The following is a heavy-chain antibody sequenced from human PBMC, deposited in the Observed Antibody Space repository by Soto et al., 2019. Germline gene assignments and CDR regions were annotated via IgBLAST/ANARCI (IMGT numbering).Heavy chain of an antibody. J-gene: IGHJ4*02. CDR1: GFTFSLYT. CDR3: AKAVDTALNMGFDY. D-gene: IGHD5-18*01. V-gene: IGHV3-21*01. Sequence: GGSLRLSCAASGFTFSLYTINWVRQAPGKGLEWVSALSSRSSYIFYADSVKGRFTISRDNAKNSLSLQMNSLRAEDTAVYYCAKAVDTALNMGFDYWGPGTLVTVSS. CDR2: LSSRSSYI.